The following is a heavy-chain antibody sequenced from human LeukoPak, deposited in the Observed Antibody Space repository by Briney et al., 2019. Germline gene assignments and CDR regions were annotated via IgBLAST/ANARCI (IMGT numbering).Heavy chain of an antibody. D-gene: IGHD4-17*01. V-gene: IGHV3-21*01. J-gene: IGHJ4*02. CDR2: ISSSTSYI. CDR3: ARAGGSTVSHSDY. CDR1: GFTFSAYG. Sequence: GGSLRLSCTASGFTFSAYGMNWVRQAPGKGLEWVSSISSSTSYIYYADSVKGRFTISKDNAKNSLYLQMNSLRAEDTAVYYCARAGGSTVSHSDYWGQGTLVTVSS.